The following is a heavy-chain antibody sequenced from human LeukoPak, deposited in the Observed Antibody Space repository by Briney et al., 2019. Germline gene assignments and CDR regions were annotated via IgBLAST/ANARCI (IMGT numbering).Heavy chain of an antibody. CDR1: GFTFSSYW. Sequence: PGGSPRLSCAASGFTFSSYWMRWVRQAPGKGLELVANIKQDGSEKYYVDSVQGRFTIARDNGKNSLYLQMNSLRVEDTAVYYCARRIVGPTSGGDYWGQGAPVTVSS. D-gene: IGHD1-26*01. V-gene: IGHV3-7*01. CDR2: IKQDGSEK. CDR3: ARRIVGPTSGGDY. J-gene: IGHJ4*02.